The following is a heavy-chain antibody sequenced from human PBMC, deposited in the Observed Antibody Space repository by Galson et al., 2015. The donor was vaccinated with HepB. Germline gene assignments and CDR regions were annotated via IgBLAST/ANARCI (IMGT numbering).Heavy chain of an antibody. D-gene: IGHD2-15*01. CDR1: GSSFTTYY. CDR3: AREGGA. V-gene: IGHV5-51*01. CDR2: IYPADSDT. Sequence: QSGAEVKKSGESLKISCKASGSSFTTYYIGWVRQMPGKGLEWMGLIYPADSDTRYSPSFQGQVTMSADQSTSTAYLQWSSLKASDTAMYYCAREGGAWGHGTLVTVSS. J-gene: IGHJ5*01.